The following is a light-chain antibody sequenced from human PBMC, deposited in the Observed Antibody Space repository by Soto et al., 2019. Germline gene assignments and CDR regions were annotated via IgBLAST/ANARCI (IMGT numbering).Light chain of an antibody. CDR3: SSYTSSSTLL. CDR2: EVS. J-gene: IGLJ1*01. Sequence: QSALTQPDSVSGSAGQSITICCTGTSSDVGGYKYVSWYQQHPGRAPKLMIYEVSNRPSGVSNRFSGSKSGNTASLTISGLQAEDDADYYCSSYTSSSTLLFGTGTKLTVL. CDR1: SSDVGGYKY. V-gene: IGLV2-14*01.